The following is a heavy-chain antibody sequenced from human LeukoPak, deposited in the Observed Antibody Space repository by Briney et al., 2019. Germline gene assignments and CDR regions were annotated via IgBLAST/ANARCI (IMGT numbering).Heavy chain of an antibody. J-gene: IGHJ4*02. CDR3: AEPYYYGSRSYMDY. CDR1: GFTFSSYG. Sequence: GGSLRLSCAASGFTFSSYGMHWVRQAPGKGLEWVAVISYDGSNTYYADSVKGRFTISRDNSKNMLYLQMNSLRAEDTAVYYCAEPYYYGSRSYMDYWGQGTLVTVSS. V-gene: IGHV3-30*18. D-gene: IGHD3-10*01. CDR2: ISYDGSNT.